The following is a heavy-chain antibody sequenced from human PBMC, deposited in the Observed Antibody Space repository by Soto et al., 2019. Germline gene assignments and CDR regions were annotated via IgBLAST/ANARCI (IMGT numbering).Heavy chain of an antibody. J-gene: IGHJ6*02. CDR1: GYTFTSYG. CDR2: ISAYNGNT. D-gene: IGHD2-2*01. Sequence: QVQLVQSGAEVKKPGASVKVSCKASGYTFTSYGISWVRQAPGQGLEWMGWISAYNGNTNYAQKLQGRVTMTTDTSTSTDYMELRSLRSDDTAVYYCARLGLVPAAISYYGMDVWGQGTTVTVSS. CDR3: ARLGLVPAAISYYGMDV. V-gene: IGHV1-18*01.